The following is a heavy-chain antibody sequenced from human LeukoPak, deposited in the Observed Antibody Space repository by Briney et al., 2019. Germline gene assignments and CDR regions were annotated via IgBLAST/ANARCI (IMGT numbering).Heavy chain of an antibody. J-gene: IGHJ4*02. CDR3: ARDMYSSGWYLGFDY. D-gene: IGHD6-19*01. CDR2: IIPIFGTA. CDR1: GYTFTSYG. V-gene: IGHV1-69*13. Sequence: ASVKVSCKASGYTFTSYGISWVRQAPGQGLEWMGGIIPIFGTANYAQKFQGRVTITADESTSTAYMELSSLRSEDTAVYYCARDMYSSGWYLGFDYWGQGTLVTVSS.